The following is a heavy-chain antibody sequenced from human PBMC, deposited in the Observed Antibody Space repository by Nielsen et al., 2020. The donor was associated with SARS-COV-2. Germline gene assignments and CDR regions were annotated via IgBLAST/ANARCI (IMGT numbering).Heavy chain of an antibody. CDR3: ARLEVVPANYYYYGMDV. Sequence: ASVKVSCKASGYTFTSYYMHWVRQAPGQGLEWMGIINPSGGSTSYAQKFQGRVTMTRDTSISTAYMELSRLRSDDTAVYYCARLEVVPANYYYYGMDVWGQGTTVTVSS. CDR2: INPSGGST. V-gene: IGHV1-46*01. D-gene: IGHD2-2*01. J-gene: IGHJ6*02. CDR1: GYTFTSYY.